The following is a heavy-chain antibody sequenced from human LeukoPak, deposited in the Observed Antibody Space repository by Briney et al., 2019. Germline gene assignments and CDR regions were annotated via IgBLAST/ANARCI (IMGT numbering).Heavy chain of an antibody. J-gene: IGHJ4*02. CDR1: GFTFSSYS. V-gene: IGHV3-21*01. CDR3: ARDGSSAMITLGGVMANKPDEGFDY. D-gene: IGHD3-16*01. Sequence: GGSLRLSCAASGFTFSSYSMNWVRQAPGKGLEWVSSISSSSSYIYYADSVKGRFTLSRDNAKNSLYLQMNSLRAEDTAVYYCARDGSSAMITLGGVMANKPDEGFDYWGQGTLVTVSS. CDR2: ISSSSSYI.